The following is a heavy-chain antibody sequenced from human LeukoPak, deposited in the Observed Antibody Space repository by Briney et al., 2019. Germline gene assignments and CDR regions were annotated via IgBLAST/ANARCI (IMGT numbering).Heavy chain of an antibody. CDR1: GFTFSSYS. V-gene: IGHV3-21*01. D-gene: IGHD6-13*01. Sequence: GGSLRLSCAASGFTFSSYSMNWVRQAPGKGLDWVSSISSSSSYISYADSVKGRFTISRDNAKNSLYLQMNSLRAEDTAVYYCARDSSQAAGGNYFDYWGQGTLVTVSS. J-gene: IGHJ4*02. CDR2: ISSSSSYI. CDR3: ARDSSQAAGGNYFDY.